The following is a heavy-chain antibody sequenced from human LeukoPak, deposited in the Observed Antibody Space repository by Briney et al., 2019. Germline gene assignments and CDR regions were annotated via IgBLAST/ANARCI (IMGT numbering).Heavy chain of an antibody. J-gene: IGHJ4*02. CDR1: GFTFSKYW. D-gene: IGHD1-1*01. Sequence: PGGSLRLSCAASGFTFSKYWMHWVRHGPGKGLVWVSRIYIDGISTTYADSVKGRFTISRDNAKNTLYLQMNSLRAEDTAVYYCVTGQLDSLYYFDYWGQGTLVTVSS. CDR2: IYIDGIST. CDR3: VTGQLDSLYYFDY. V-gene: IGHV3-74*01.